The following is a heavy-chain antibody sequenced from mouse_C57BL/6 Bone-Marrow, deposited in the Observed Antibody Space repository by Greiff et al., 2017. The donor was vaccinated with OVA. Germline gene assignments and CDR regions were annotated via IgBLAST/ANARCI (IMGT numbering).Heavy chain of an antibody. CDR1: GFNIKNTY. V-gene: IGHV14-3*01. D-gene: IGHD2-4*01. CDR3: ARGYDYEEPPY. CDR2: IDPANGNT. Sequence: VAELVRPGASVKLSCTASGFNIKNTYMHWVKQRPEQGLEWIGRIDPANGNTTYAPKFQGKATITADTSANTAYLQLISLPSEDTAIYYCARGYDYEEPPYWGQGTTLTVSS. J-gene: IGHJ2*01.